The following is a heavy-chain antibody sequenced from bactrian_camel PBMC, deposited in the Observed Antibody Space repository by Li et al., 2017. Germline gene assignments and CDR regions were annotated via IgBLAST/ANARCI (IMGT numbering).Heavy chain of an antibody. CDR1: GYMYGSYC. J-gene: IGHJ4*01. CDR2: IDSEGYT. V-gene: IGHV3S53*01. Sequence: VQLVVSGGGSVQAGGSLRLSCTTSGYMYGSYCMGWFRQAPEKSRERVADIDSEGYTTYADSVKGRFTLSKDDAVNTVYLQMNSLKPEDTAMYICASDFLSDCSGDFRPTDPKYRGQGTQVTVS. CDR3: ASDFLSDCSGDFRPTDPKY. D-gene: IGHD2*01.